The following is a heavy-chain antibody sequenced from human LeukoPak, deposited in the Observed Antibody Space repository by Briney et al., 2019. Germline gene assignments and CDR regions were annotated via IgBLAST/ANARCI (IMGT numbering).Heavy chain of an antibody. D-gene: IGHD3-22*01. CDR1: GLTFSSYA. CDR3: AKDPPYDSSGYYSATAFDI. Sequence: GGSLRLSCAASGLTFSSYAMSWVRQAPGKGLEWVSAISGSGGSSYYADSVKGRFTISRDNSKNMLYLQMNSLRAEDTAVYYCAKDPPYDSSGYYSATAFDIWGQGTMVTVSS. V-gene: IGHV3-23*01. J-gene: IGHJ3*02. CDR2: ISGSGGSS.